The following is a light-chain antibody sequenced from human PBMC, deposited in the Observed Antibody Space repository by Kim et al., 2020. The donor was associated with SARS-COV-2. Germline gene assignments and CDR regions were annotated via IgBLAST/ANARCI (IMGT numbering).Light chain of an antibody. J-gene: IGKJ2*01. V-gene: IGKV1-27*01. CDR3: QQSTGAPYT. CDR1: RAISNY. Sequence: DIRMTQSPSSLSASVGDRVTISCRASRAISNYLAWYQQKPGTVPELLIYSASTLQSGVPSRFSGSGSGTDFTLTINSLQPEDVATYYCQQSTGAPYTFGQGTKLEI. CDR2: SAS.